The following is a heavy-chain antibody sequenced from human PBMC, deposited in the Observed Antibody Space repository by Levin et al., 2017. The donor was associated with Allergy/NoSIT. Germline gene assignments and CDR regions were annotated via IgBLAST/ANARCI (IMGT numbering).Heavy chain of an antibody. D-gene: IGHD3-3*01. V-gene: IGHV1-24*01. J-gene: IGHJ4*02. Sequence: ASVKVSCKVSGSTLSEVSVNWVRQAPGEGLEWMGRFDPETDETDNTQKFHGRDTVTEDTSTDTGYMELSGLRSDDTAVYYCAIAQYDFRSGKPQSFDYWGQGTLITVSS. CDR2: FDPETDET. CDR3: AIAQYDFRSGKPQSFDY. CDR1: GSTLSEVS.